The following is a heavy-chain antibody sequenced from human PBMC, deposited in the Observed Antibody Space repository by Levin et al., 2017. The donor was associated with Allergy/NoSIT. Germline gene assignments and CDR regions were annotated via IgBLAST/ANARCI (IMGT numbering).Heavy chain of an antibody. D-gene: IGHD3-22*01. J-gene: IGHJ4*02. CDR1: GGSITTTNYY. CDR3: ARLLYDHSGYYYFDY. CDR2: IYYSGGT. V-gene: IGHV4-39*01. Sequence: PGGSLRLSCTVSGGSITTTNYYWGWVRQPSGKGLEWIGSIYYSGGTYENPSFRSRLTTSVDTSKNQFSLRLSSVTAADTAIYYCARLLYDHSGYYYFDYWGQGILVTVSS.